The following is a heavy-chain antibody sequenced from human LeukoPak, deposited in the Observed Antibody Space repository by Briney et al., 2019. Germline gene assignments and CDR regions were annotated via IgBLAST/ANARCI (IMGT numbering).Heavy chain of an antibody. V-gene: IGHV1-69*04. CDR2: IIPILGIA. D-gene: IGHD3-22*01. Sequence: GASVTVSCKASGGTFSSYAISWVRQAPGQGLEWMGRIIPILGIANYAQKFQGRVTITADKSTSTAYMELSSLRSEDTAVYYCARGMYDSSGYYALGYWGQGTLVTVSS. CDR1: GGTFSSYA. CDR3: ARGMYDSSGYYALGY. J-gene: IGHJ4*02.